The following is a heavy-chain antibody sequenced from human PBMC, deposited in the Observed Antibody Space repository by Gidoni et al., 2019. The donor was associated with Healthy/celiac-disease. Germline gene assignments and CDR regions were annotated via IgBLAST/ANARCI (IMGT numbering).Heavy chain of an antibody. D-gene: IGHD3-3*01. J-gene: IGHJ5*02. V-gene: IGHV3-33*01. CDR2: IWYDGSNK. CDR3: ARQYDFWSGYSANNWFDP. CDR1: GFTVRSYG. Sequence: QVQLVESGGGVVQPGRSLRLSCASSGFTVRSYGMHWVRQAPGKGLEWVAVIWYDGSNKYYADSVKGRFTISRDNSKNTLYLQMNSLRAEDTAVYYCARQYDFWSGYSANNWFDPWGQGTLVTVSS.